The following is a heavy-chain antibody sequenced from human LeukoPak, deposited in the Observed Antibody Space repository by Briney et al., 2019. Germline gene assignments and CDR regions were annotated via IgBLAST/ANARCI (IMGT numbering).Heavy chain of an antibody. CDR2: INPSGGST. Sequence: ASVKVSCKASGYTFTSYYIHWVRQAPGQGLQWMGVINPSGGSTSYAQKFQGRVTMTGDTSTSTVYMELSSLKASDSAMYYCASSIRLYGTSGYDYWGQGTLVTVSS. CDR3: ASSIRLYGTSGYDY. D-gene: IGHD1-1*01. V-gene: IGHV1-46*01. J-gene: IGHJ4*02. CDR1: GYTFTSYY.